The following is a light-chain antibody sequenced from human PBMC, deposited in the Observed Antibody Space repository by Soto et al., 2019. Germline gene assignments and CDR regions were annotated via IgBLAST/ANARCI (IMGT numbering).Light chain of an antibody. Sequence: EIVLTQSPGTLSLSPGERATLSCRASQSVSSSYLAWYQQKPGQAPRLLIYGASSRPTGIPDRFSGSGSGTDFPLTIRRLEPEDFAVYYCQQYGSSPRGTFRQRTQVEIK. CDR3: QQYGSSPRGT. J-gene: IGKJ1*01. V-gene: IGKV3-20*01. CDR2: GAS. CDR1: QSVSSSY.